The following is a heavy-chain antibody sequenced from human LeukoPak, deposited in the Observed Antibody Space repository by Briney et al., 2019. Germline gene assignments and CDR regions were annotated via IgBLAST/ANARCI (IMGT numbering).Heavy chain of an antibody. CDR3: ARRPAIFMDGVYYYSMDV. J-gene: IGHJ6*01. CDR1: AFMFSKYA. Sequence: GGSLRLSCAASAFMFSKYAMSWVRQAPGKGLEWVSAVSSSADSTYYADSVKGRFIISRDNSKNTLSLQMNSLRAEDTAVYYCARRPAIFMDGVYYYSMDVWGQGTTVTVSS. V-gene: IGHV3-23*01. CDR2: VSSSADST. D-gene: IGHD2-2*01.